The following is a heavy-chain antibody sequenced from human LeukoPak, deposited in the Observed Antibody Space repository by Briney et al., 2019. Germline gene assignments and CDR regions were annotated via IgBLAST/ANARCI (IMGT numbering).Heavy chain of an antibody. CDR2: ISSSSCST. CDR3: ARVFCSGGSCYHTPYLDS. D-gene: IGHD2-15*01. J-gene: IGHJ4*02. CDR1: GYSFTSYY. Sequence: ASVKVSCKASGYSFTSYYMHWVRQAPGQGLDWMGIISSSSCSTTYAQKFQGRVIMTRDTSTSTVYMALSSLRSEDTAVYYCARVFCSGGSCYHTPYLDSWGQGTPVTVSS. V-gene: IGHV1-46*01.